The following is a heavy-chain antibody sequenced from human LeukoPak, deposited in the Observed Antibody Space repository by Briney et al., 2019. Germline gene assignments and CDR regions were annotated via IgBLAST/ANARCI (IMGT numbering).Heavy chain of an antibody. CDR3: ATVTGYSHGGQNNWFDP. Sequence: ASVKVSCKVSGYTLTELSMHWVRQAPGKGLEWMGGFDPEDGETIYAQKFQGRVTMTEDTSTDTAYMELSSLRSEDTAVYYRATVTGYSHGGQNNWFDPWGQGTLVTVSS. CDR2: FDPEDGET. J-gene: IGHJ5*02. V-gene: IGHV1-24*01. CDR1: GYTLTELS. D-gene: IGHD2-21*01.